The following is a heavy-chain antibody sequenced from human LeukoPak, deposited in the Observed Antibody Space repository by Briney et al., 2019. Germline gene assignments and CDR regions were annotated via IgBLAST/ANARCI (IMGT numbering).Heavy chain of an antibody. J-gene: IGHJ6*04. CDR1: GFTFSSYG. D-gene: IGHD3-10*02. CDR3: AELGITMIGGV. V-gene: IGHV3-30*18. Sequence: PGRSLRLSCAASGFTFSSYGMHWVRQAPGKRLDWVALISSDGSTKYYADSVKGRFTISRDNAKNSLYLQMNSLRAEDTAVYYCAELGITMIGGVWGKGTTVTISS. CDR2: ISSDGSTK.